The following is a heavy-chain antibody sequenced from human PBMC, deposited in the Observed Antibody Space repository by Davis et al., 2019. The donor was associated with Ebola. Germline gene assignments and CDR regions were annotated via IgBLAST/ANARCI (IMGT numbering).Heavy chain of an antibody. V-gene: IGHV1-69*02. CDR2: IIPILGIA. D-gene: IGHD2-15*01. Sequence: SVKVSCKASGGTFSSYTISWVRQAPGQGLEWMGRIIPILGIANYAQKFQGRVTITADKSTSTAYMELSSLRSEDTAVYYCARAIVVVVAANYYYYGMDVWGQGTTVTVSS. CDR1: GGTFSSYT. J-gene: IGHJ6*02. CDR3: ARAIVVVVAANYYYYGMDV.